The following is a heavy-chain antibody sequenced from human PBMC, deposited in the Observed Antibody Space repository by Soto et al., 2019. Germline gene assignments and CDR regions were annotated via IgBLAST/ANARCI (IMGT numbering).Heavy chain of an antibody. J-gene: IGHJ5*02. D-gene: IGHD6-13*01. CDR3: ARIDDSSWGFAP. CDR2: INAGNGNT. V-gene: IGHV1-3*01. CDR1: GYTFTSYA. Sequence: QVQLVQSGAEVKKPGASVKVSCKASGYTFTSYAMHWVRQAPGQRLEWMGWINAGNGNTKYSQKFQGRVTITRDTSASTAYRELSSLRSEDTAVYYCARIDDSSWGFAPWGQGTLVTVSS.